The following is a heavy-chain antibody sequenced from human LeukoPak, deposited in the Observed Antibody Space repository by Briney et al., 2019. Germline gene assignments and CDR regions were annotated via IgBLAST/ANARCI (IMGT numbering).Heavy chain of an antibody. CDR3: ARDPYSGSYGAYYYYYMDV. Sequence: PGGSLRLSCVASGFTFSSRDWMTWVRQAPGKGLEWVANIKQDGSEKNYVDSVKGRFTISRDNAKNSLYLQMNGLRAEDTAVYYCARDPYSGSYGAYYYYYMDVWGKGTTVTISS. D-gene: IGHD1-26*01. CDR2: IKQDGSEK. V-gene: IGHV3-7*01. J-gene: IGHJ6*03. CDR1: GFTFSSRDW.